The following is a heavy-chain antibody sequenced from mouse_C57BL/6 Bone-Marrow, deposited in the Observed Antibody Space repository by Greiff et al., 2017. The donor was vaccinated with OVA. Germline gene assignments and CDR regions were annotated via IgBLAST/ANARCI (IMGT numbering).Heavy chain of an antibody. D-gene: IGHD1-1*02. J-gene: IGHJ4*01. V-gene: IGHV14-3*01. CDR1: GFTITNTY. CDR2: IDPANGNT. Sequence: VQLQQSVAELVRPGASVTMSCTASGFTITNTYMHWVKQRPEQGLEWIGRIDPANGNTKYTPKFKGKATMTADTSSNTAYLQLSSLTSEDTAIYYCARRPIGAVAYMDYWGQGTSVTVSS. CDR3: ARRPIGAVAYMDY.